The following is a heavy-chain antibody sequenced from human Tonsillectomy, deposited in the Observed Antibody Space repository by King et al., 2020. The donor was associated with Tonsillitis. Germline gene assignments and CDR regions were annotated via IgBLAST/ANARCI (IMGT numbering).Heavy chain of an antibody. J-gene: IGHJ4*02. Sequence: QVQLVESGGGVVQPGGSLRLSCAASGFTFRSYGMHWVRQAPGKGLEWVAFIWYDGSDKYYPDSVKGRFFISRDNSKNTLYLQMNSLRAEDTAVYYCAKVGSQGFCTTSSCYGYYFDYWGQGTLVTVSS. CDR1: GFTFRSYG. CDR3: AKVGSQGFCTTSSCYGYYFDY. V-gene: IGHV3-30*02. CDR2: IWYDGSDK. D-gene: IGHD2-8*01.